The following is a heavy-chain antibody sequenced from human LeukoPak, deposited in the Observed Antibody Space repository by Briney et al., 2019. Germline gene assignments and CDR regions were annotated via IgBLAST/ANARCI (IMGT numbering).Heavy chain of an antibody. CDR2: ISYDGCNK. CDR3: ASYDFWSGYSMVV. CDR1: GFTFSSYD. Sequence: GGSLRLSCAASGFTFSSYDMHWVRQVPGKGLEWVAVISYDGCNKYYADSVKGRFTISRDNSKNTLYLQMNSLRAEDTAVYYCASYDFWSGYSMVVWGQGTTVTVSS. D-gene: IGHD3-3*01. V-gene: IGHV3-30*03. J-gene: IGHJ6*02.